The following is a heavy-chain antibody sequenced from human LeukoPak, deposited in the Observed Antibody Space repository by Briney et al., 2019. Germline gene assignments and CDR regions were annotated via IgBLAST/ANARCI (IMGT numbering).Heavy chain of an antibody. V-gene: IGHV3-30-3*01. J-gene: IGHJ4*02. CDR3: ARGPSPHHSSGCGF. CDR1: GFTFRSYA. D-gene: IGHD6-19*01. CDR2: ISYDGSNK. Sequence: TGGSLRLSCAASGFTFRSYAMNWVRQAPGKGLEWVAVISYDGSNKYYADSVKGRFTISRDNSTNTLYLQMNSLRPEDTAVYYCARGPSPHHSSGCGFWGQGTLVTVSS.